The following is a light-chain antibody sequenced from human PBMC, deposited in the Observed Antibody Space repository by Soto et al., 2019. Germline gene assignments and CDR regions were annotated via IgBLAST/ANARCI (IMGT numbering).Light chain of an antibody. V-gene: IGKV1D-16*01. J-gene: IGKJ4*01. CDR1: QGISNW. CDR2: AAS. Sequence: QLTQSPASVSAHARVIVSITCRASQGISNWLAWYQQKPGRAPKLLIYAASSLQSGVSSRFSGSGSGTDFTLTISRLEPEDFAVYYCQQYGSSPLTFGGGTKVDIK. CDR3: QQYGSSPLT.